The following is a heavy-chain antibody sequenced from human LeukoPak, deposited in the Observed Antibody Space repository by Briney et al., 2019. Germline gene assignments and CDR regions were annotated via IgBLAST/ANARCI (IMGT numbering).Heavy chain of an antibody. V-gene: IGHV1-2*02. D-gene: IGHD3-10*01. CDR3: ARDGPAQMVEFDY. Sequence: GASVKVSCKASGYTFSGTGWFLYWLRQAPGQGLECVGWIHPNNGDTMYARKFQDRVVMTRDSSISTAYMELSGLRPDDTAVYYCARDGPAQMVEFDYWGQGTLVTVSS. CDR1: GYTFSGTGWF. J-gene: IGHJ4*02. CDR2: IHPNNGDT.